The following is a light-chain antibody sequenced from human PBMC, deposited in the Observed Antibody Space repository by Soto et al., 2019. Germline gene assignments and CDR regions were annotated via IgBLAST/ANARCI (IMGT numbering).Light chain of an antibody. J-gene: IGKJ5*01. CDR1: ESVGRH. CDR2: DAS. V-gene: IGKV3-15*01. Sequence: EVVVTQSPATLSVSPGESATPCCRASESVGRHLAWYHQKPGQAPKLLIFDASTRATGVPARVIGSGSGTEFTLTVSSLQSEDMAVYFCQQYNNWPPNFGQVTRLEIK. CDR3: QQYNNWPPN.